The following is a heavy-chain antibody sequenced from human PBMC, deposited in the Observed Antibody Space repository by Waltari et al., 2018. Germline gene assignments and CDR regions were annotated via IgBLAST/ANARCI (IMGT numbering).Heavy chain of an antibody. CDR3: ARDGGSGYYFPNDY. Sequence: QVHLLESGGGVVQPGRSLRLSCEASGFAFSSYGMHWVRQARGKGPEGVAAISYDGSLKFHAESVKGRFIISRDNSKSTLFLQMDSLRTEDTALYFCARDGGSGYYFPNDYWGQGTPVTVSS. J-gene: IGHJ4*02. CDR1: GFAFSSYG. CDR2: ISYDGSLK. D-gene: IGHD3-22*01. V-gene: IGHV3-30*06.